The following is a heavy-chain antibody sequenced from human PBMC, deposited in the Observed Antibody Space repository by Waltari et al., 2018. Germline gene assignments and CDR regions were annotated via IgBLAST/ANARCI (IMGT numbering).Heavy chain of an antibody. J-gene: IGHJ2*01. D-gene: IGHD3-10*01. Sequence: EVQLLESGGGLARPRGSLRLSCAASGFSVSNYAMSWVRQAPGKGLEWVSSKSGGSGSTSYAASVRGRFTIARDNSKNTLYLQMNSLRDEDTALYYCAKGLGDRYFDLWGRGTLVTVSS. CDR1: GFSVSNYA. CDR2: KSGGSGST. V-gene: IGHV3-23*01. CDR3: AKGLGDRYFDL.